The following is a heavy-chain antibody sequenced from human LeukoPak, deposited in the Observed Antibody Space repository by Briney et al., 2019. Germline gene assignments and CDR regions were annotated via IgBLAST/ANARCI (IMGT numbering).Heavy chain of an antibody. CDR3: GRDLVVGGGANAFDI. D-gene: IGHD4/OR15-4a*01. J-gene: IGHJ3*02. V-gene: IGHV6-1*03. CDR1: GDSVSSYSAA. Sequence: TLTLTCVISGDSVSSYSAAWTWITQSPARGLEWQVRTYCRSRCFYDYVEAVYGLLSINLDTSMNQLSLEMSCVMPEDTAVYYCGRDLVVGGGANAFDIWGQGTMVTVSP. CDR2: TYCRSRCFY.